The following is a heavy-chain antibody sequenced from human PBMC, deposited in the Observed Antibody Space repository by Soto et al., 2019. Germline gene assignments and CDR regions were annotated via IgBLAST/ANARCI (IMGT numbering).Heavy chain of an antibody. CDR1: GFPFIGNA. CDR2: ISYDGSNK. V-gene: IGHV3-30*18. Sequence: GGSLKPSWPPPGFPFIGNAMTWVPQAPGRGLKWVVVISYDGSNKYYADSVKGRFTISRDNSKNTLYLQMNSLRAEDTAVYYCAKDRGIAVAGKGGNYYYYGMDVWGQGTTVTVSS. CDR3: AKDRGIAVAGKGGNYYYYGMDV. J-gene: IGHJ6*02. D-gene: IGHD6-19*01.